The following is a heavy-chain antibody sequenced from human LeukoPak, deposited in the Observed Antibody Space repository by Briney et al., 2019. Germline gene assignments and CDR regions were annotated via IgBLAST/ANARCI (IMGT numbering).Heavy chain of an antibody. CDR3: VRVDNSGYLDF. CDR1: GFTFSSYW. D-gene: IGHD3-22*01. J-gene: IGHJ4*02. V-gene: IGHV3-7*01. CDR2: IKQDDSEI. Sequence: GGSLRLSCAASGFTFSSYWMSWVRQAPGKGLEWVANIKQDDSEIYYVGSAKGRFTISRDNAKSSLYLQMNSLRAEDTAMYYCVRVDNSGYLDFWGQGTLVTVSS.